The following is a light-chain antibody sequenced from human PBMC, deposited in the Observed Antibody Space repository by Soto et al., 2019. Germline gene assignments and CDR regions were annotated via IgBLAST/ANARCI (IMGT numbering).Light chain of an antibody. J-gene: IGKJ1*01. V-gene: IGKV3-15*01. CDR3: QQYNGWPT. CDR1: QDVTTN. Sequence: EISMTQFPAILSASPGGGATLSRRAAQDVTTNFAWYQLRRGQPPRLLIYDISTRATGVPARFSGSGSGTEFTLTISSLMSDDSAVYYCQQYNGWPTFGQGTKVDIK. CDR2: DIS.